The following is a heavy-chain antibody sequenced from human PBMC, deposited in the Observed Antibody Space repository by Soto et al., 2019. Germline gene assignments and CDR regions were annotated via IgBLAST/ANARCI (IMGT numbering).Heavy chain of an antibody. V-gene: IGHV1-69*02. CDR2: IIPILGIA. CDR1: GGTFSSYT. J-gene: IGHJ6*02. CDR3: ARTSLDSSGYYRSPKYSYSGMDA. Sequence: SVKVSCTASGGTFSSYTISWVRQAPGQGLEWMGRIIPILGIANYAQKFQGRVTITADKSTSTAYMELSSLRSEDTAVYYCARTSLDSSGYYRSPKYSYSGMDAWGQGTTVTISS. D-gene: IGHD3-22*01.